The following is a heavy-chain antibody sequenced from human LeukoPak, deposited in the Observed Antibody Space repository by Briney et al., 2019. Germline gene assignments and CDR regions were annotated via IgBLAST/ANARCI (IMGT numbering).Heavy chain of an antibody. CDR1: GGSISSYY. CDR2: INHSGST. D-gene: IGHD3-22*01. J-gene: IGHJ4*02. CDR3: ARSPSYSSGYYY. V-gene: IGHV4-34*01. Sequence: SETLSLTCTVSGGSISSYYWSWIRQPPGKGLEWVGEINHSGSTNYNPSLKSRVTISVDTSKNQFSLKLSSVTAADTAVYYCARSPSYSSGYYYWGQGTLVTVSS.